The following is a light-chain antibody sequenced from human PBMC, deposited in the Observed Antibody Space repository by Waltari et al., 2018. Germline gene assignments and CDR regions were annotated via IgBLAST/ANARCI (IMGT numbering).Light chain of an antibody. Sequence: EIVLTQSPGTMSLSPGDRATLSCRASQSVTASQVAWYQQKPGQAPRLLIYGASTRATGTPDRFSGTGSGTDFILTISGLEPEDFAVYFCQQYGSSIPFTFGPGIKV. J-gene: IGKJ3*01. CDR2: GAS. V-gene: IGKV3-20*01. CDR1: QSVTASQ. CDR3: QQYGSSIPFT.